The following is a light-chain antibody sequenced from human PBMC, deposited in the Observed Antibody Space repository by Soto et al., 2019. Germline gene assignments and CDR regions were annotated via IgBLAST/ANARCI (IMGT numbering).Light chain of an antibody. Sequence: QSALTQPPSASGSPGQSITISCTGTSSDVGAYNYVSWYQQHPGKAPKLMIYDVSNRPSGVPDRFSASKSGNTSSLIVSGLHADDEAHYFCSSYGGFNNFVFGTGTKLTVL. CDR1: SSDVGAYNY. V-gene: IGLV2-8*01. CDR3: SSYGGFNNFV. CDR2: DVS. J-gene: IGLJ1*01.